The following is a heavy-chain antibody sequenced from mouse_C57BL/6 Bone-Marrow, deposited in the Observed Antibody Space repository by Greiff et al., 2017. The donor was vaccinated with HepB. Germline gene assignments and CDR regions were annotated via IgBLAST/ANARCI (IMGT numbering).Heavy chain of an antibody. V-gene: IGHV1-55*01. D-gene: IGHD2-1*01. J-gene: IGHJ4*01. CDR1: GYTFTSYW. Sequence: QVQLKQPGAELVKPGASVKMSCKASGYTFTSYWITWVKQRPGQGLEWIGDIYPGSGSTNYNEKFKSKAKLTVDTSSSTAYMQLSSLTSEDSAVYYCASEVNYDNYAMDYWGQGTSDTVAS. CDR2: IYPGSGST. CDR3: ASEVNYDNYAMDY.